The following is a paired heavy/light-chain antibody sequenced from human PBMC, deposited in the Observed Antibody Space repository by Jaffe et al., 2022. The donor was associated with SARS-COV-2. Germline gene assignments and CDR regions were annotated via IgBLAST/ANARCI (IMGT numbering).Heavy chain of an antibody. CDR1: GFTFDDYA. CDR2: ISGDGGST. CDR3: AKDMGWLRNYYYYGMDV. V-gene: IGHV3-43*02. D-gene: IGHD5-12*01. J-gene: IGHJ6*02. Sequence: EVQLVESGGGVVQPGGSLRLSCAASGFTFDDYAMHWVRQAPGKGLEWVSLISGDGGSTYYADSVKGRFTISRDNSKNSLYLQMNSLRTEDTALYYCAKDMGWLRNYYYYGMDVWGQGTTVTVSS.
Light chain of an antibody. CDR3: MQSIQPLFT. CDR1: QSLLHSDGKTY. Sequence: DIVMTQTPLSLSVTPGQPASISCKSSQSLLHSDGKTYLYWYLQKPGQPPQLLIYEVSNRFSGVPDRFSGSGSGTDFTLKISRVEAEDVGVYYCMQSIQPLFTFGPGTKVDIK. J-gene: IGKJ3*01. CDR2: EVS. V-gene: IGKV2D-29*01.